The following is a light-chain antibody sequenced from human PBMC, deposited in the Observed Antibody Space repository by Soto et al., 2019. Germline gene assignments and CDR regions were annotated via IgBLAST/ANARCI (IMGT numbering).Light chain of an antibody. CDR2: KAS. J-gene: IGKJ2*01. V-gene: IGKV1-5*03. CDR1: HFISTW. CDR3: QPYDSYPYT. Sequence: DIQMTQSPSTLSASVGDRVTITCRASHFISTWVAWYQQKPGKAPKLLIYKASDLERGVPSRFSGSGYGTEFTLTIGSLQPDDFATYYCQPYDSYPYTFGQGTKLEIK.